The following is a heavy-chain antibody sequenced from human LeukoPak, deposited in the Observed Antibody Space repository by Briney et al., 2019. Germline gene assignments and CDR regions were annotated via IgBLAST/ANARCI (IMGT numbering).Heavy chain of an antibody. CDR2: IYNSGSP. D-gene: IGHD6-19*01. Sequence: SETLSLTCTVSGGSIRSSSYYWGWIRQPPGKGLEWIGSIYNSGSPYYNPSLKCRGTISVDTSKNQFTLKLSSVTPADTAVYYCVRAIRRSAVDATFAYWGQGTLVTVSS. CDR1: GGSIRSSSYY. V-gene: IGHV4-39*01. J-gene: IGHJ4*02. CDR3: VRAIRRSAVDATFAY.